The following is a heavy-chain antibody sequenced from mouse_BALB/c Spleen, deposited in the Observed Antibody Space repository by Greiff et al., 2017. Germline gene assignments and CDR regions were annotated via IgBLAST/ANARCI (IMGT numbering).Heavy chain of an antibody. CDR2: ISSGGSYT. D-gene: IGHD3-1*01. V-gene: IGHV5-6*01. J-gene: IGHJ4*01. Sequence: EVMLVESGGDLVKPGGSLKLSCAASGFTFSSYGMSWVRQTPDKRLEWVATISSGGSYTYYPDSVKGRFTISRDNAKNTLYLQMSSLKSEDTAMYYCARHRATHYAMDYWGQGTSVTVSS. CDR3: ARHRATHYAMDY. CDR1: GFTFSSYG.